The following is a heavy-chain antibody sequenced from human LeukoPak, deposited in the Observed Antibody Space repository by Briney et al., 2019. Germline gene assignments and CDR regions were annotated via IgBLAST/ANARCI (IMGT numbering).Heavy chain of an antibody. Sequence: PSETLSLTCTVSGGSISSSSYFWGWIRQPPGKGLEWIGSIYYSGSTYYNPSLKSRVTISVDTSKNQFSLKLSSVTAADTAVYYCARTPPQLLGFWFDPWGQGTLVTVSS. CDR1: GGSISSSSYF. CDR3: ARTPPQLLGFWFDP. J-gene: IGHJ5*02. CDR2: IYYSGST. D-gene: IGHD2-2*01. V-gene: IGHV4-39*07.